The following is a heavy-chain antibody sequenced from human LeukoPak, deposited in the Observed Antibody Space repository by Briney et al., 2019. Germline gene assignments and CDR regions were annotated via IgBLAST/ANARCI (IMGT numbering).Heavy chain of an antibody. Sequence: SVKVSCKAFGGTFSSYAISWVRQAPGQGLEWMGRIIPILGIANYAQKFQGRVTITADKSTSTAYMELSSLRSEDTAVYYCARDGRTYYYGSGSQLWGQGTLVTVSS. J-gene: IGHJ4*02. CDR1: GGTFSSYA. CDR2: IIPILGIA. V-gene: IGHV1-69*04. D-gene: IGHD3-10*01. CDR3: ARDGRTYYYGSGSQL.